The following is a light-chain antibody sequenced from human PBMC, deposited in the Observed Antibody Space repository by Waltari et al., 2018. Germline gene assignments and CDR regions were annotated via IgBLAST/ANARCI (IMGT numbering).Light chain of an antibody. CDR3: FSYAGSTPRI. Sequence: QPALTQTASVSGSPGQSITISGNGNRTDVGSDNPASWYKQPPGKAPKVLIYEGVKRPSGVSDRFSGSKSGNTASLTISGLQTEDEADYYCFSYAGSTPRIFGGGTKLMVL. V-gene: IGLV2-23*01. CDR2: EGV. CDR1: RTDVGSDNP. J-gene: IGLJ2*01.